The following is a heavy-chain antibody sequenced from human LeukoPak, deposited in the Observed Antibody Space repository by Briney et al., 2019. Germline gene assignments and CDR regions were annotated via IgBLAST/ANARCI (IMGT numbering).Heavy chain of an antibody. J-gene: IGHJ3*02. Sequence: GGSLRLSCAASGFTFSNAWMSWVRQAPGKGLEWVGRIKSKTDGETTDYAAPVKGRFTISRDDSKNTLYLQMKSLKTEDTAVYYCTTEGSLAYSSSWYGDLDAFDIWGQGTMVTVSS. D-gene: IGHD6-13*01. CDR3: TTEGSLAYSSSWYGDLDAFDI. V-gene: IGHV3-15*01. CDR2: IKSKTDGETT. CDR1: GFTFSNAW.